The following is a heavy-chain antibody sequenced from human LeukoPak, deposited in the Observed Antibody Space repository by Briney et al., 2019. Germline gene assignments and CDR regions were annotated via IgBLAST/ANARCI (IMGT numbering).Heavy chain of an antibody. CDR1: GYSFTNYW. CDR2: IYPGDSDT. Sequence: GESLKISCKGSGYSFTNYWIGWVRQMPGKGLEWMGIIYPGDSDTRYSPSFQGQVTISAGKSISTAYLQWSSLKASDTAMYYCARPPGGGSGSYYLGYWGQGTLVTVSS. V-gene: IGHV5-51*01. CDR3: ARPPGGGSGSYYLGY. D-gene: IGHD3-10*01. J-gene: IGHJ4*02.